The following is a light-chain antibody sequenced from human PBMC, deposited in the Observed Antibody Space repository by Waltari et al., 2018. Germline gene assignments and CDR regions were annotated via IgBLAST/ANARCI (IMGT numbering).Light chain of an antibody. CDR1: SGDVAGYDY. CDR2: DVT. Sequence: QSALTQTASVSGSPGQSITISCTGTSGDVAGYDYVSWYQQHPGKAPKLVIYDVTNRPSGISDRFSGSKSGTTASLSISGLQAEDEADYFCSSWTTSDTRKVIFGGGTKLTVL. CDR3: SSWTTSDTRKVI. V-gene: IGLV2-14*03. J-gene: IGLJ2*01.